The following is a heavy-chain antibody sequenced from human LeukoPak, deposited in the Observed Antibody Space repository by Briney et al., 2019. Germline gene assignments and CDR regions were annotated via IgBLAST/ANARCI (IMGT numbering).Heavy chain of an antibody. D-gene: IGHD3-22*01. V-gene: IGHV4-59*01. CDR2: IYYSGST. CDR3: ARDDSSGVVEY. Sequence: SETLSLTCTVSGGSISSYYWSWIRQPPGKGLEWIGYIYYSGSTTYNPSLKSRVTISVDTSKNQFSLKLSSVTAADTAVYYCARDDSSGVVEYWGQGTLVTVSS. CDR1: GGSISSYY. J-gene: IGHJ4*02.